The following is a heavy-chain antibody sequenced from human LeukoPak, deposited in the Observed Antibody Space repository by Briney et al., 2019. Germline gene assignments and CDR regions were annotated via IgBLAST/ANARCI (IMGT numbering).Heavy chain of an antibody. J-gene: IGHJ4*02. V-gene: IGHV3-30*02. CDR1: GFTFSSYG. Sequence: GGSLRLSCAASGFTFSSYGMHWVRQAPGKGLEWVALIRFDGSNEYYAESVKGRFTISRDNAKNSLYLQMNSLRAEDTAVYYCAREQVWGQGTLVTVSS. CDR3: AREQV. CDR2: IRFDGSNE.